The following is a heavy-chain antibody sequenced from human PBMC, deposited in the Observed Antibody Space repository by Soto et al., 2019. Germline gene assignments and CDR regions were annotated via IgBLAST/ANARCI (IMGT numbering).Heavy chain of an antibody. V-gene: IGHV3-7*03. Sequence: DVQLKESGGGLVQPGQSLRLSCEVSGFTLSMYSMTWDRQAPGKGLEWVAKIPQDGSDGHYLDSVKGRFTISRDNAKNSVYLQMNSLRADDTAVYYCARDHLILPAHDFFYGSDVWGQGAKVTVSS. CDR2: IPQDGSDG. J-gene: IGHJ6*01. D-gene: IGHD2-21*02. CDR3: ARDHLILPAHDFFYGSDV. CDR1: GFTLSMYS.